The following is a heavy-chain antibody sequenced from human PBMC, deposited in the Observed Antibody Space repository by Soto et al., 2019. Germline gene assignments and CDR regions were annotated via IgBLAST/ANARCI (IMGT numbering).Heavy chain of an antibody. CDR1: GFTFSSFS. D-gene: IGHD1-26*01. CDR3: ARDLGRLMGATPGY. Sequence: GGSLRLSWAVSGFTFSSFSMNWVSQAPGKGLEWVSSISYSSSYIYYADSVKGRFTISRDNAKNSLYLQMNSLRAEDTAVYYCARDLGRLMGATPGYWGQGTLVTVPS. V-gene: IGHV3-21*01. J-gene: IGHJ4*02. CDR2: ISYSSSYI.